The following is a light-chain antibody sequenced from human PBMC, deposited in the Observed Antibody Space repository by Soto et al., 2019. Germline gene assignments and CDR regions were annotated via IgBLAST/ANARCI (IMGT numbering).Light chain of an antibody. CDR1: QSVRNY. J-gene: IGKJ3*01. CDR3: QQFGSSPLFT. Sequence: EIVLTQSPATLSLSPGERATLSCRASQSVRNYLAWYQQKPGQAPRLLIYDASNRATGIPARFSGSGSGTDFTLTISSLEPEDFAVYYCQQFGSSPLFTFGPGTKVDVK. CDR2: DAS. V-gene: IGKV3-11*01.